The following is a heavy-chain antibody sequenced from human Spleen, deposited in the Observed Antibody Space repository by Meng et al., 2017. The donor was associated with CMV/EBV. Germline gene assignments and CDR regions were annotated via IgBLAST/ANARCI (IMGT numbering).Heavy chain of an antibody. J-gene: IGHJ3*02. CDR3: ASRDGSYSFTVTTDAFDI. CDR1: GYTFTSYD. CDR2: INPNSGGT. D-gene: IGHD1-26*01. Sequence: ASVKVSCKASGYTFTSYDINWVRQATGQGLEWMGWINPNSGGTNYAQKFQGRVTMTRDTSISTAYMELSRLRSDDTAVYYCASRDGSYSFTVTTDAFDIWGQGTMVTVSS. V-gene: IGHV1-2*02.